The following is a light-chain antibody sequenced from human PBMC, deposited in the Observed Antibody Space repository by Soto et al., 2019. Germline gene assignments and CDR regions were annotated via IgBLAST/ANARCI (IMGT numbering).Light chain of an antibody. CDR3: QSYDSSLSGVV. V-gene: IGLV1-40*01. J-gene: IGLJ2*01. Sequence: QSVLTQPPSVSGAPGQRVTISCTGSSSNIGAGYDVHWYQQLPGTAPKLLIYVNNNRPSGVPDRFSGSKSGTSASLAITGLQAEDEADYYCQSYDSSLSGVVLGGGTKVTVL. CDR1: SSNIGAGYD. CDR2: VNN.